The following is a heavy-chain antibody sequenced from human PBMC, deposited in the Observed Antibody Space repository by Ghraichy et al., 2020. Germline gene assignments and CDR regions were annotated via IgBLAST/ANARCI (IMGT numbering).Heavy chain of an antibody. Sequence: GGSLRLSCVGSGFTFSGYSMNWVRQSPGKGLEWVSYITSSGSFKYYADSLKGRFTISRDNAQNSLYLQINTLRDEDTAVYYCARGSRVVRFYYYDGMDVWGQGTTVTVSS. D-gene: IGHD4-23*01. J-gene: IGHJ6*02. CDR2: ITSSGSFK. CDR1: GFTFSGYS. V-gene: IGHV3-48*02. CDR3: ARGSRVVRFYYYDGMDV.